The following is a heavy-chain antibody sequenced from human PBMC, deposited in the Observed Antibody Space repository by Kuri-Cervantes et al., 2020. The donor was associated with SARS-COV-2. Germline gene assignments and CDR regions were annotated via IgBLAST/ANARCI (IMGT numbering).Heavy chain of an antibody. V-gene: IGHV1-46*01. D-gene: IGHD6-19*01. Sequence: GESLKISCKASGYTFTGYYMHWVRQAPGQGLEWMGIINPSGGSTSYAQKFQGRVTMTRDTSTSTVYMELSSLRSEDTAVYYCARDRLIAVAGTGYYYMDVWGKGTTVTVSS. J-gene: IGHJ6*03. CDR2: INPSGGST. CDR3: ARDRLIAVAGTGYYYMDV. CDR1: GYTFTGYY.